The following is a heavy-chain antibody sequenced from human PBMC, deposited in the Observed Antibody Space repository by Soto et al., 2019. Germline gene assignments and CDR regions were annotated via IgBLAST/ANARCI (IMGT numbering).Heavy chain of an antibody. J-gene: IGHJ6*02. CDR3: ARVATMVRGEAPCGMDF. CDR2: INPNSGGT. D-gene: IGHD3-10*01. Sequence: ASVKVSCKASGYTFTGYYMHWVRQAPGQGLEWMGWINPNSGGTNYAQKFQGWVTMTRDTSISTAYMELSRLRSDDTAVYYCARVATMVRGEAPCGMDFWGRGTTVTVSS. V-gene: IGHV1-2*04. CDR1: GYTFTGYY.